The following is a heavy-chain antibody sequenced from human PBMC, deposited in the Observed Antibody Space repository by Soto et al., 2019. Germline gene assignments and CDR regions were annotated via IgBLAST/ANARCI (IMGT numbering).Heavy chain of an antibody. CDR3: ATSYGSGSSPFDY. J-gene: IGHJ4*02. CDR1: GDTFSFYT. D-gene: IGHD3-10*01. CDR2: VNPILAMA. Sequence: QVQLVQSGAEVKKPGSSVKVSCKASGDTFSFYTLNWVRQSPGQGFEWVGRVNPILAMASSAHKFQGRGSMFADKSTGTAYMELRSLRSDATAGYYCATSYGSGSSPFDYWGQGTLVTVSS. V-gene: IGHV1-69*02.